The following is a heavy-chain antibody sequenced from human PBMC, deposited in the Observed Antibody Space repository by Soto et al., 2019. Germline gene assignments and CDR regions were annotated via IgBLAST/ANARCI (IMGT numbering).Heavy chain of an antibody. CDR1: GFTFSTYS. J-gene: IGHJ6*02. CDR2: ISSSSGYI. D-gene: IGHD5-18*01. Sequence: EVQLVESGGGLVKPGGSLRLSCAASGFTFSTYSMNWVRQAPGKGLEWVSSISSSSGYIYYADSVKGRFTISRDGAKKFLSLQMNSLRAEDTAVYYWARVRSYSYGQGYGMDVWGQGTTVTVAS. CDR3: ARVRSYSYGQGYGMDV. V-gene: IGHV3-21*01.